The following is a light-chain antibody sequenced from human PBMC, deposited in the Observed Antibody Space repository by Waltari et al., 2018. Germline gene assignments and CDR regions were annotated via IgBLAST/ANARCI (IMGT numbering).Light chain of an antibody. V-gene: IGKV3D-20*01. CDR1: ERVWNTY. Sequence: DIVLPQSPATLSLSPGETSTLSCEASERVWNTYLAWYQHKPGQPPRLLIYDGSTRATGTPDRFSGSGAATAFTLTISRLEPEDFAVYYCQQYHSVVYTFGQGTRLEMK. J-gene: IGKJ2*01. CDR3: QQYHSVVYT. CDR2: DGS.